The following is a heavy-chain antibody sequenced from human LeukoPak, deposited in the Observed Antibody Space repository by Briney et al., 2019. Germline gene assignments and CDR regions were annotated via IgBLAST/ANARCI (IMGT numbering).Heavy chain of an antibody. CDR1: GFTFSSYW. CDR3: ARDPDDYDFLNWFDP. V-gene: IGHV3-74*01. J-gene: IGHJ5*02. Sequence: GGSLRLSCAASGFTFSSYWMHWVRQAPGKGLVWVSRINSDGSSTSYADSVKGRFTISRDNAKNTLYLQTNSLRAEDTAVYYCARDPDDYDFLNWFDPWGQGTLVTVSS. D-gene: IGHD3-3*01. CDR2: INSDGSST.